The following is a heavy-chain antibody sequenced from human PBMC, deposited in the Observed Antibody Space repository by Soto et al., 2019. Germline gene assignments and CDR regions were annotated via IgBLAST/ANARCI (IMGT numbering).Heavy chain of an antibody. V-gene: IGHV4-34*01. CDR1: GGSFSGYY. CDR3: ARGPYSSNFPYYYTDV. CDR2: INHSGST. J-gene: IGHJ6*03. D-gene: IGHD6-13*01. Sequence: PSETLSLTCAVYGGSFSGYYWSWIRQPPGKGLEWIGEINHSGSTNYNPSLKSRVTISVDTSKNQLSLKLSSVTAADTAVYYCARGPYSSNFPYYYTDVWGKGTTVTVSS.